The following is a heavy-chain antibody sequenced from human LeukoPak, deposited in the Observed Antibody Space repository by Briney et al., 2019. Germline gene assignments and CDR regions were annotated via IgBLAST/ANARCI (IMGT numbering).Heavy chain of an antibody. V-gene: IGHV3-7*01. J-gene: IGHJ4*02. CDR1: GFTFSSYW. Sequence: PGGSLRLSCAASGFTFSSYWMSWVRQAPGKGLEWVANIKQDGSEKYYVDSVKGRFTISRDNAKNSLYLQMNSLGAEDTAVYYCARVQDIVLMVYAKSAFDYWGQGTLVTVSS. D-gene: IGHD2-8*01. CDR3: ARVQDIVLMVYAKSAFDY. CDR2: IKQDGSEK.